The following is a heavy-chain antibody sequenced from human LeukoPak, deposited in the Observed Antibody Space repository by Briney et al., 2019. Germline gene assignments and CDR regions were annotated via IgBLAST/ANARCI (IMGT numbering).Heavy chain of an antibody. J-gene: IGHJ3*02. D-gene: IGHD3-10*01. V-gene: IGHV1-18*01. CDR3: VRNGSYYGDAFDI. CDR2: IGAYNGNT. CDR1: GYTFTSYG. Sequence: GASVKVSCKASGYTFTSYGISSVRQAPGQGLEWMGWIGAYNGNTNYAQKLQGRVTMTTDTSTTTAYMELGSLRSDDTAVYYCVRNGSYYGDAFDIWGHGTMVTVSS.